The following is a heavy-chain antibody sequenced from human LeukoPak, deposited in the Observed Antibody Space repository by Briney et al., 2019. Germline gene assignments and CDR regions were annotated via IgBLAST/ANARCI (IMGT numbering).Heavy chain of an antibody. V-gene: IGHV3-48*03. CDR1: GFTLSSYE. Sequence: GGSLRLSCAASGFTLSSYEMNWVRQAPGKGLEWVSYISSSGSTIYYADSVKGRFTISRDNAKNSLYLQMNSLRAEDTAVYYCARALVVVAALDYWGQGTLVTVSS. J-gene: IGHJ4*02. CDR3: ARALVVVAALDY. CDR2: ISSSGSTI. D-gene: IGHD2-15*01.